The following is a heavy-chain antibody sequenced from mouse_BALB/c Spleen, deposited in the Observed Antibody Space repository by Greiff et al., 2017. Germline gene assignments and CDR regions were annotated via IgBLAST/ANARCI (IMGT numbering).Heavy chain of an antibody. CDR2: ISSGGSTI. CDR3: GRGGRGGWFAY. CDR1: GFTFSSFG. D-gene: IGHD1-1*02. Sequence: EVHLVESGGGLVQPGGSRKLSCAASGFTFSSFGMHWVRQAPGKGLEWVAYISSGGSTIYYADTVKGRFTISRDNPKNTLFLQMTSLRSEDTAMYYCGRGGRGGWFAYWGEGTLVTVSA. V-gene: IGHV5-17*02. J-gene: IGHJ3*01.